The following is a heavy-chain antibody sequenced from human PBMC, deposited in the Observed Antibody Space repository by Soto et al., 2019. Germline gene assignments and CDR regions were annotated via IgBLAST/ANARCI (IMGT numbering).Heavy chain of an antibody. CDR2: IYYSGST. Sequence: SETLSLTCTVSGGSISSSRCHWGWIRQPPGKGLEWIASIYYSGSTNYNPSLKSRVTISVDTSKNQFSLKLSSVTAADTAVYYCARRYGSSFDYWGQGTLVTVSS. CDR1: GGSISSSRCH. J-gene: IGHJ4*02. CDR3: ARRYGSSFDY. V-gene: IGHV4-39*07. D-gene: IGHD3-10*01.